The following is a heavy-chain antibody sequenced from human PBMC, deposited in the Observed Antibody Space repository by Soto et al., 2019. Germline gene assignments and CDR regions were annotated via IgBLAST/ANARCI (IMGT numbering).Heavy chain of an antibody. D-gene: IGHD1-1*01. V-gene: IGHV3-30*18. J-gene: IGHJ4*02. CDR3: AKQESYWNAQFDY. Sequence: QVQLVESGGGVVQPGRSLRLSCAASGFSFSSYGMHWVRQAPGKGLEWVAMISYDGTYEYYADYVKGRFTISRDNSKNAVYLHMHRLRAEETAVYYCAKQESYWNAQFDYCVQGTLVNVSS. CDR2: ISYDGTYE. CDR1: GFSFSSYG.